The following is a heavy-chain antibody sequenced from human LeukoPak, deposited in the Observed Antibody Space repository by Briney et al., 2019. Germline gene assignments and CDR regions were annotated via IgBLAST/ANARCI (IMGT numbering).Heavy chain of an antibody. CDR3: AKDRIGYDSSGYTPLDY. J-gene: IGHJ4*02. CDR1: GFTFSSYA. CDR2: ISGSGGST. D-gene: IGHD3-22*01. Sequence: GGSLRLSCAASGFTFSSYAMSWVRQAPGKGLEWVSAISGSGGSTYYADSVKGRFTISRDNSKNTLYLQMNSLRAEDTAVYYCAKDRIGYDSSGYTPLDYWGQGTLVTVSS. V-gene: IGHV3-23*01.